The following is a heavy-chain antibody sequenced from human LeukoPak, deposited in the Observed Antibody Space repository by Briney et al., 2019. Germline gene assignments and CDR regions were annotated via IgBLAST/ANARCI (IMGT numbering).Heavy chain of an antibody. V-gene: IGHV3-23*01. J-gene: IGHJ6*02. D-gene: IGHD6-19*01. Sequence: GGSLRLSCAASGFTFSSYAMSWVRQAPGKGLEWVSAISGSGGSTYYADSVKGWFTISRDNSKNTLYLQMNSLRAEDTAVYYCAKASSGRGYYYYYGMDVWGQGTTVTVSS. CDR3: AKASSGRGYYYYYGMDV. CDR1: GFTFSSYA. CDR2: ISGSGGST.